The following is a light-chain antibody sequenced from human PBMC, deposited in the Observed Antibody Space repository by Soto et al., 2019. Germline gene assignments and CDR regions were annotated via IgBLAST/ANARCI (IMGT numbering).Light chain of an antibody. CDR2: EVI. CDR3: SSYAGSSNV. V-gene: IGLV2-8*01. CDR1: SSDVGGYNY. J-gene: IGLJ1*01. Sequence: QSALTQPPSASVSPGQSVAISCTGTSSDVGGYNYVSWYQQHPGKAPKLMIYEVIKRPSGVPDRFSGSQSGNTASLTVSGLQAEDEADYYCSSYAGSSNVFGTGTKLTVL.